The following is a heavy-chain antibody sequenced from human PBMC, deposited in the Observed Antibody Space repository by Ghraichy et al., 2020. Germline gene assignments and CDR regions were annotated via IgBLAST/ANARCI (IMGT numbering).Heavy chain of an antibody. V-gene: IGHV1-2*06. CDR3: ARGSGVYGDYADY. J-gene: IGHJ4*02. CDR1: GFTFTNYY. Sequence: ASVKVSCKASGFTFTNYYMHWVRQAPGQGLEWMGRINANSGGTNSAEKFQGRVTMTRDTSISTAYIELSRLTSDDTAVYYCARGSGVYGDYADYWAQGTLVTVSS. D-gene: IGHD4-17*01. CDR2: INANSGGT.